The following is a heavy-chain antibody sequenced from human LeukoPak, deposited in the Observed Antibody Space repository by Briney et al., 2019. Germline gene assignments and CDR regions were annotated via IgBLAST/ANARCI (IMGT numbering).Heavy chain of an antibody. J-gene: IGHJ6*02. CDR3: ARGIAAPSFYYYGMDV. CDR2: IYYSGST. D-gene: IGHD6-6*01. CDR1: GGSISSYY. V-gene: IGHV4-59*08. Sequence: SETLSLTCTVSGGSISSYYWSWIRQPPGKGLEWIGYIYYSGSTNYNPSLKSRVTISVDTSKNQFSLKLSSVTAADTAVYYCARGIAAPSFYYYGMDVWGQGTTVTVSS.